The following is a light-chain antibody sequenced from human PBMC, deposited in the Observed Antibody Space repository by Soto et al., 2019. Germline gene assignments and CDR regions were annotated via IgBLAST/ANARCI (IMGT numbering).Light chain of an antibody. CDR3: QSYDSSLSAL. Sequence: QSVLTQPPSVSGAPGQRVTISCTGSSPNIGAGYDVHWYQQLPGTAPKLLIYGNSNRPSGVPDRFSGSKSGTSASLAITGLQAEDEADYYCQSYDSSLSALFGTGTKLTVL. V-gene: IGLV1-40*01. J-gene: IGLJ1*01. CDR2: GNS. CDR1: SPNIGAGYD.